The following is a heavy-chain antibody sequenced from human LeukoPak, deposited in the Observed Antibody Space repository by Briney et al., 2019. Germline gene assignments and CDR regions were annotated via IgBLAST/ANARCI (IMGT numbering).Heavy chain of an antibody. J-gene: IGHJ4*02. CDR3: RTDRYGDYGDYIDY. CDR1: GYTFTGYY. D-gene: IGHD4-17*01. Sequence: ASVKVSCKASGYTFTGYYMHWVRQAPGQGLEWMGWINPNSGGTNYAQKFQGRVTMTRDTSISTAYMELSRLRSDDTAVYYCRTDRYGDYGDYIDYWGQGTMVTVSS. CDR2: INPNSGGT. V-gene: IGHV1-2*02.